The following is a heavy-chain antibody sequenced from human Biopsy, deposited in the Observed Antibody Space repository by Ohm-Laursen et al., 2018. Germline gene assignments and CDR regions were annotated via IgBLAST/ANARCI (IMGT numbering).Heavy chain of an antibody. CDR2: VSYTGST. D-gene: IGHD3-22*01. J-gene: IGHJ2*01. CDR3: ARDRGYYSDRTVPGYFDL. Sequence: ETLSLTCAVYGGSFTGYYWSWIRQPPGKGLQWIGYVSYTGSTDYNPSLQSRVTISVDTSKNHFSLRLRSVTPADTAIYYCARDRGYYSDRTVPGYFDLWGRGTLVTVSS. CDR1: GGSFTGYY. V-gene: IGHV4-59*01.